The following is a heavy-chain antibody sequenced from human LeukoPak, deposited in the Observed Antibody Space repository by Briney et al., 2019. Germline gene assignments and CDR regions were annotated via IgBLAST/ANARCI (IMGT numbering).Heavy chain of an antibody. CDR1: GVPISIYH. CDR3: ASAPNENFFDY. Sequence: PSETLSLTCNVAGVPISIYHWCWLRQAPGKGLEWIGYISYSGETNYNPSLKSRVTISQDTSTNQFTLKLTSVTAADTAIYYCASAPNENFFDYWGQGTLVTVSS. CDR2: ISYSGET. J-gene: IGHJ4*02. V-gene: IGHV4-59*01.